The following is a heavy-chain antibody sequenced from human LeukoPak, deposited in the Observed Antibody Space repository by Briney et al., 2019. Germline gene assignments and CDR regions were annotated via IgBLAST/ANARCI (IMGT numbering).Heavy chain of an antibody. J-gene: IGHJ3*02. CDR3: ASGHSGYSGYGSDAFDI. Sequence: GGSLRLSCAASGFTFSSYAMSWVRQAPGKGLEWVSAINGSGGSTYYADSVKGRFTISRDNSKNTLYLQMNSLRAEDTAVYYCASGHSGYSGYGSDAFDIWGQGTMVTVSS. CDR1: GFTFSSYA. V-gene: IGHV3-23*01. CDR2: INGSGGST. D-gene: IGHD5-12*01.